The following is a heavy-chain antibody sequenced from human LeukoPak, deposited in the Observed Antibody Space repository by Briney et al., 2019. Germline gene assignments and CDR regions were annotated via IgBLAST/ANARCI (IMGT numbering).Heavy chain of an antibody. CDR2: IYYSGST. CDR3: ARGAGIAVAGLVDY. D-gene: IGHD6-19*01. CDR1: GVSISSYC. V-gene: IGHV4-59*01. Sequence: SETLSLTCTVSGVSISSYCLSWVRQPPGKGLEWVGYIYYSGSTNYNPSLKSRVTISVDTSKNQFSLKLSTVTAADTAVYYCARGAGIAVAGLVDYWGQGTLVTVSS. J-gene: IGHJ4*02.